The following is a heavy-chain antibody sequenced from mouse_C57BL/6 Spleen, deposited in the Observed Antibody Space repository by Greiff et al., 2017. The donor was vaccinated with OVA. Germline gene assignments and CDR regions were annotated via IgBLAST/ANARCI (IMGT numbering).Heavy chain of an antibody. Sequence: QVQLQQPGAELVKPGASVKLSCKASGYTFTSYWMHWVKQRPGQGLEWIGMIHPNSGSTNYTEKFKSKATLTVDKSSSTAYMQLSRLTSEDSAVYYCAINSNYGGDAMDYWGQGTSVTVSS. CDR1: GYTFTSYW. J-gene: IGHJ4*01. V-gene: IGHV1-64*01. CDR2: IHPNSGST. D-gene: IGHD2-5*01. CDR3: AINSNYGGDAMDY.